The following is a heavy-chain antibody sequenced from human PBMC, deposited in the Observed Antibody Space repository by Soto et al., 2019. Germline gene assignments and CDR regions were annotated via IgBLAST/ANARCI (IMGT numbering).Heavy chain of an antibody. CDR3: VRARPSGEIYGPDV. D-gene: IGHD3-10*01. CDR2: LYTEGTT. CDR1: GLTVSHNY. J-gene: IGHJ6*01. V-gene: IGHV3-53*01. Sequence: XGALRLSCVAAGLTVSHNYMAWVRQAPEMGLDWVSILYTEGTTYYADSVKGRFTISRDCSKNTLFLQMDIVRADDTAVYYCVRARPSGEIYGPDVWGQGTTLTVSS.